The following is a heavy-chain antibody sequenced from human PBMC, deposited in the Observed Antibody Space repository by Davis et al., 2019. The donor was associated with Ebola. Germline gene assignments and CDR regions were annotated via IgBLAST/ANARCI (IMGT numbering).Heavy chain of an antibody. CDR3: ARGRIAARPVSEWFDP. D-gene: IGHD6-6*01. J-gene: IGHJ5*02. V-gene: IGHV4-61*01. CDR1: GGSVSSGSYY. CDR2: IYYSGNT. Sequence: MPSETLSLTCTVSGGSVSSGSYYWSWIRQPPEKGLEWVGYIYYSGNTNCNPSLKSRVTISVDTSKNQFSLKLSSVTAADTAVYYCARGRIAARPVSEWFDPWGQGTLVTVSS.